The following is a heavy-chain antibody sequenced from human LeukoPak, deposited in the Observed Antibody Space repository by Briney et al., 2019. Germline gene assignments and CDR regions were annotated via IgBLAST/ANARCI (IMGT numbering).Heavy chain of an antibody. Sequence: SETLSLTCTVSGGSISSSSYYWGWIRQPPGKGLEWIGSIYYSGNTYYNASLKSQVSISIDTSRNQFSLRLTSVTAADTAVYYCARQTGSGLFILPGGQGTLVTVSS. CDR3: ARQTGSGLFILP. J-gene: IGHJ4*02. CDR1: GGSISSSSYY. D-gene: IGHD3/OR15-3a*01. V-gene: IGHV4-39*01. CDR2: IYYSGNT.